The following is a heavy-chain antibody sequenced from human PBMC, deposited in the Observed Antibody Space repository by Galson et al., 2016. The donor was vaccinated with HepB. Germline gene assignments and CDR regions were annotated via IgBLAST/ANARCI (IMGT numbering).Heavy chain of an antibody. CDR3: ATVRRDTSSSGQFYYFYMGV. CDR1: GGTFSTYD. CDR2: ISHIFGTT. V-gene: IGHV1-69*13. J-gene: IGHJ6*03. Sequence: SVKVSCKASGGTFSTYDFNWVRQAPGQGLEWMGGISHIFGTTEYAQEFQGRVTITADESTSTGYMEISSLRSEETAVYYCATVRRDTSSSGQFYYFYMGVWGIGTTVTVSS. D-gene: IGHD6-6*01.